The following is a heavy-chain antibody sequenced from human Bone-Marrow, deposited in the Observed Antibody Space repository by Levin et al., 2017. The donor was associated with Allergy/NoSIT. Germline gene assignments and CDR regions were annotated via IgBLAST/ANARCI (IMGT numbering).Heavy chain of an antibody. CDR3: ATICGSYDPVAVDL. J-gene: IGHJ3*01. CDR1: GGTFSSYV. D-gene: IGHD3-16*01. V-gene: IGHV1-69*06. Sequence: SVKVSCKASGGTFSSYVITWVRQAPGEGLEWMGGILPVFGTVNYAQRFRGRVTMTADKSTTTAYMELSSLRSEDTAVYYCATICGSYDPVAVDLWGQGTMVTVSS. CDR2: ILPVFGTV.